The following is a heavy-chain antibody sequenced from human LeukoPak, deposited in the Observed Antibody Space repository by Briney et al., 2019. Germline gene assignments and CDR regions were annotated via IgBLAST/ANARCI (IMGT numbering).Heavy chain of an antibody. CDR2: INPTGDST. D-gene: IGHD3/OR15-3a*01. Sequence: GASVKVSCKASGYTFTSYYIHWVRQAHGQGLEWMGIINPTGDSTTYAQKFQGRITMTRDTSTSTVYMELSSLRSEDTALYYCARPNGLDAFDIWGQGTMVTVSS. CDR1: GYTFTSYY. J-gene: IGHJ3*02. V-gene: IGHV1-46*01. CDR3: ARPNGLDAFDI.